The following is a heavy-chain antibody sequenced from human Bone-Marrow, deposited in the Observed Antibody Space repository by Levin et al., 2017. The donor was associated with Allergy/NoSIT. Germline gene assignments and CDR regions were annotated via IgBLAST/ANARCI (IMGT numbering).Heavy chain of an antibody. Sequence: SETLSLTCAVSGVSISSPNWWSWFRQSPGKGLEWLGEIYHDGRANYHPSLKSRVTILLDKSKNQVSLKLTSVTAADTAVYYCAKEREGEGAFHVWGQGTLVTVSS. V-gene: IGHV4-4*02. CDR3: AKEREGEGAFHV. D-gene: IGHD2-21*01. CDR1: GVSISSPNW. CDR2: IYHDGRA. J-gene: IGHJ3*01.